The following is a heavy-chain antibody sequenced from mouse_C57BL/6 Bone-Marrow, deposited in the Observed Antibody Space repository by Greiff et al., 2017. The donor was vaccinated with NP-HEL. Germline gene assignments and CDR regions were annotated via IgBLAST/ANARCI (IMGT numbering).Heavy chain of an antibody. CDR1: GYSFTDYN. V-gene: IGHV1-39*01. Sequence: LVESGPELVKPGASVKISCKASGYSFTDYNMNWVKQSNGKSLEWIGVINPNYGTTSYNQKFKGKATLTVDQSSSTAYMQLNSLTSEDSAVYYCARSYYGNSYYYAMDYWGQGTSVTVSS. CDR2: INPNYGTT. D-gene: IGHD2-1*01. CDR3: ARSYYGNSYYYAMDY. J-gene: IGHJ4*01.